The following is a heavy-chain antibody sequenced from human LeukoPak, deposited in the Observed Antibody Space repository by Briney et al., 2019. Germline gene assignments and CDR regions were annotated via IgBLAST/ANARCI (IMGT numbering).Heavy chain of an antibody. Sequence: GGSLRLSCAASGFTFSSYSMNWVRQAPGKGLEWVSYISSSSSTIYYADSVKGRFTISRDNAKNSLYLQMNSLRAEDTAAYYCARANTPYYDFWSGYRHDAFDIWGQGTMVTVSS. CDR1: GFTFSSYS. CDR2: ISSSSSTI. J-gene: IGHJ3*02. D-gene: IGHD3-3*01. V-gene: IGHV3-48*01. CDR3: ARANTPYYDFWSGYRHDAFDI.